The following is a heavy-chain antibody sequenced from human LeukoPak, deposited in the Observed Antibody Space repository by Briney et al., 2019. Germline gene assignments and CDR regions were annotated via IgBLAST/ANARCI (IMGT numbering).Heavy chain of an antibody. J-gene: IGHJ1*01. CDR1: GYTFTSYG. Sequence: ASVKVSCKASGYTFTSYGISWVRQAPGHGLEWMGWIDPSSGGTNYAQRFQGWVTMTRDTSISTAYMELSRLTSDDTAVYFCARGDGVYVLGFQHWGQGTLVTVSS. CDR2: IDPSSGGT. CDR3: ARGDGVYVLGFQH. D-gene: IGHD5/OR15-5a*01. V-gene: IGHV1-2*04.